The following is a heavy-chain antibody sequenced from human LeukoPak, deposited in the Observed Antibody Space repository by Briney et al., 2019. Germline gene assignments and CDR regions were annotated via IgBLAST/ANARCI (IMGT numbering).Heavy chain of an antibody. D-gene: IGHD3-10*01. V-gene: IGHV3-7*01. CDR3: ARGLLWLF. CDR1: GFDFNDFA. J-gene: IGHJ4*02. Sequence: GGSLRLSCAASGFDFNDFAMTWVRQAPGKGLEWVANIKQDGSEKYYVDSVKGRFTISRDNAKNSVYLQMNSLRVEDTAVYYCARGLLWLFGGQGTLVTVSS. CDR2: IKQDGSEK.